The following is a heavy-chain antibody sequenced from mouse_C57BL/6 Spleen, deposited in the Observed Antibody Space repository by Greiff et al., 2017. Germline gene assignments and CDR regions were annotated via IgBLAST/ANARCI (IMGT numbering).Heavy chain of an antibody. CDR3: ARYEAPATNFNN. Sequence: VQLQQSGAELVKPGASVTFSGKASGDEFSSYWRNWVKQRPGKGLEWIGQMYPGDGETNYNGKFKGKATLTADKSSSTAYMWLSSLTSEDSAVYLCARYEAPATNFNNWSQSTTLTVSA. CDR2: MYPGDGET. J-gene: IGHJ2*01. V-gene: IGHV1-80*01. CDR1: GDEFSSYW. D-gene: IGHD3-1*01.